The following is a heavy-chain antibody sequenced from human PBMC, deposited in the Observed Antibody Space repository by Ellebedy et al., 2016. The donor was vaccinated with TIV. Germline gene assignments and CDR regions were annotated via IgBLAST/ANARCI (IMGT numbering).Heavy chain of an antibody. CDR1: GFIFSGYW. Sequence: GGSLRLXXTASGFIFSGYWMHWVRQAPGKGLEWVANVKEDGSTTYYLDSVKGRFTISRDNAKNSLYLQMNSLRVEDTAVYYCANFASVTNWGQGTLVTVSS. V-gene: IGHV3-7*01. CDR3: ANFASVTN. D-gene: IGHD4-17*01. CDR2: VKEDGSTT. J-gene: IGHJ4*02.